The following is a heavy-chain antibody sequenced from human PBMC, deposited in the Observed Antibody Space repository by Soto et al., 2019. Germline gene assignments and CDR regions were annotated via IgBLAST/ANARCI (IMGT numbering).Heavy chain of an antibody. CDR1: GYIFVNYG. J-gene: IGHJ6*02. CDR2: ISPYSGNT. V-gene: IGHV1-18*01. Sequence: QVQLVQSGDEVRKPGSSVKVSCKASGYIFVNYGIAWVRQAPGQGLEWMGWISPYSGNTHYASKGQGGVTMTQATSTGTAYMARGGLNSDATALYYCAMVDHYVTPTPQDVWGQGTPVTVSS. D-gene: IGHD3-16*01. CDR3: AMVDHYVTPTPQDV.